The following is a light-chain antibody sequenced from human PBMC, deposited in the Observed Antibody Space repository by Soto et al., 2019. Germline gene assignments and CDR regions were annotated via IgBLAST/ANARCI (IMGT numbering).Light chain of an antibody. V-gene: IGKV1-5*03. Sequence: DIQMTQSPSTLSASVGDRVTITCRASQSLSGWLAWYQQKPGKAPKLLIYKTSSLESGVPSRFSGSGSGTEFTLTISSLQPDDFATYYCQHYNSYSGAFGQGTKVDIK. CDR1: QSLSGW. J-gene: IGKJ1*01. CDR2: KTS. CDR3: QHYNSYSGA.